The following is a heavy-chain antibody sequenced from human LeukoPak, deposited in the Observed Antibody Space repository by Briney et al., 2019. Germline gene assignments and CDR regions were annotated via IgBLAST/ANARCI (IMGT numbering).Heavy chain of an antibody. CDR3: ARARGILQMDV. D-gene: IGHD1-14*01. CDR1: GYTFTSYY. Sequence: AASVKVSCKASGYTFTSYYMHWVRQAPGQGLEWMGMINPSGGSTSYAQKFQGRVTMTRDMSTSTVYMELSSLRSEDTAVYYCARARGILQMDVWGKGTTVTVSS. J-gene: IGHJ6*04. CDR2: INPSGGST. V-gene: IGHV1-46*01.